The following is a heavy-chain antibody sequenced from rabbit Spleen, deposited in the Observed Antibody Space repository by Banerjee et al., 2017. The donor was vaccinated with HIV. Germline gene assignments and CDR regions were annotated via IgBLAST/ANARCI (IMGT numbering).Heavy chain of an antibody. CDR3: ARDPGYPDYGVENFGL. CDR2: IDIGSSGFT. J-gene: IGHJ4*01. V-gene: IGHV1S45*01. D-gene: IGHD7-1*01. CDR1: GFDFSSNYW. Sequence: QEQLVESGGGLVKPEGSLKLSCKASGFDFSSNYWMNWVRQAPGKGLEWIACIDIGSSGFTYFASWAKGRFTISKTSSTTVTLQMTSLTAADTATYFCARDPGYPDYGVENFGLWGPGTLVTVS.